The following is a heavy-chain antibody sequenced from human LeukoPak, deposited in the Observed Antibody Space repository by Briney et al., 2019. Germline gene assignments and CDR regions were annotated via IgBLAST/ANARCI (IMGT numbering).Heavy chain of an antibody. V-gene: IGHV1-69*04. Sequence: ASVKVSCRAAGGTCSSYAISWVRQAPGQGLEWMGRIIPILGIANYAQKFQGRVTITADKSTSTAYMELRTLRSQDTAVYYCAILGYCSGGSCPTDYWRQGTLVTVSS. CDR2: IIPILGIA. D-gene: IGHD2-15*01. CDR3: AILGYCSGGSCPTDY. CDR1: GGTCSSYA. J-gene: IGHJ4*02.